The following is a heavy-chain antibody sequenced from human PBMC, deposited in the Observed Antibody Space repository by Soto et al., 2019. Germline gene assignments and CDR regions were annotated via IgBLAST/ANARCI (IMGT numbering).Heavy chain of an antibody. J-gene: IGHJ6*02. CDR1: GFTFSDYS. V-gene: IGHV3-48*02. CDR3: ARGDYYYYGLDV. CDR2: ISSSSSTM. Sequence: GGSLGLSCAASGFTFSDYSMNWVRQAPGKGLEWLSSISSSSSTMYYADSVKGRFTISRDDAKNSLYLQMNSLRDEDTAVYYCARGDYYYYGLDVWGQGTTVTVSS. D-gene: IGHD3-16*01.